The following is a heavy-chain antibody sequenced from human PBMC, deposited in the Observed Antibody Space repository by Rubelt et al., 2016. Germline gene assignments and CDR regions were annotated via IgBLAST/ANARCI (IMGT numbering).Heavy chain of an antibody. J-gene: IGHJ4*02. V-gene: IGHV4-39*01. CDR3: SRRNGERIDY. CDR1: GYSISSSRYY. Sequence: QVQLQESGPGLVKPSETLSLTCTVSGYSISSSRYYWGWIRQPPGKGLEWIGSIFYSGSTYYNPSLKSRVTISVDTSKNQFSLKLGCVTAADTAVYYCSRRNGERIDYWGRGTLVTVSS. CDR2: IFYSGST. D-gene: IGHD3-10*01.